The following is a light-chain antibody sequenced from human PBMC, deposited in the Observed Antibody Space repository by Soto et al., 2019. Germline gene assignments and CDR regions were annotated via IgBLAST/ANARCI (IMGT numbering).Light chain of an antibody. CDR2: RNN. J-gene: IGLJ2*01. V-gene: IGLV1-47*01. Sequence: QSVLTQPPSASGTPGQRVTISCSGSSSNIGSNYVYWYQQLPGTAPKLLIYRNNQRPSGVPDRFSGSKSGTSDSLAISGLRSEDEADYYCAAWDDSLSGHVVFGRGTKLTVL. CDR1: SSNIGSNY. CDR3: AAWDDSLSGHVV.